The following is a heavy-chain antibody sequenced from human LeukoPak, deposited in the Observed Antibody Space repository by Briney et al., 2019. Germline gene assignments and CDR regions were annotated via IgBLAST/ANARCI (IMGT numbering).Heavy chain of an antibody. CDR1: GFTFSSYA. D-gene: IGHD3-22*01. CDR3: ARVQHYYDGSGFYSEGFDY. J-gene: IGHJ4*02. Sequence: GGSLRLSCAASGFTFSSYAMSWVRQAPGKGLEWVSTISGSGATTYYADSVKGRFTISRDNSKNTLYLQMNSLRAEDTAVYYCARVQHYYDGSGFYSEGFDYWGQGTLVTVSS. V-gene: IGHV3-23*01. CDR2: ISGSGATT.